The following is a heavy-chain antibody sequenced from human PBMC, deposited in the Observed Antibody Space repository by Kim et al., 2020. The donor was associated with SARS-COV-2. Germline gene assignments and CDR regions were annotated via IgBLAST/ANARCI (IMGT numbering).Heavy chain of an antibody. D-gene: IGHD3-16*02. V-gene: IGHV3-21*01. Sequence: GGSLRLSCAASGFTFSSYSMNWVRQAPGKGLEWVSSISSSSSYIYYADSVKGRFTISRDNAKNSLYLQMNSLRAEDTAVYYCARDLSYDYVWGSYRPRGGMDVWGQGTTVTVSS. J-gene: IGHJ6*02. CDR2: ISSSSSYI. CDR1: GFTFSSYS. CDR3: ARDLSYDYVWGSYRPRGGMDV.